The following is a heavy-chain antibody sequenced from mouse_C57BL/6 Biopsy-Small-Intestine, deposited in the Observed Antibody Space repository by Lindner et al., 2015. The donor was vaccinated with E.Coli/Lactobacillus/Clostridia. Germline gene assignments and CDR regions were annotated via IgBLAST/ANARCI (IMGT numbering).Heavy chain of an antibody. V-gene: IGHV1-9*01. J-gene: IGHJ3*01. CDR1: GYTFTGYW. CDR2: ILPGTGNT. D-gene: IGHD3-2*02. Sequence: VQLQESGAELMKPGASVKLSCKATGYTFTGYWIEWVKQRPGHGLEWIGEILPGTGNTNYNERFKGKATFTADTSSNTAYMQLSSLTTEDSAIYYCARDTSGSAWFAYWGQGTLVTVSA. CDR3: ARDTSGSAWFAY.